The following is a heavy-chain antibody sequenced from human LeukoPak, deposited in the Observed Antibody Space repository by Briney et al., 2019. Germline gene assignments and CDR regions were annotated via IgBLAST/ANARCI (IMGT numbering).Heavy chain of an antibody. CDR1: GFTFSSYG. V-gene: IGHV3-30*02. Sequence: GGSLRLSCAASGFTFSSYGMHWVRQAPGKGLEWVAFIRYDGSNKYYADSVKGRFTISRDNSKNTLYLQMNSLRSEDTAVYYCARDRVAVADLDYWGQGTLVTVSS. CDR3: ARDRVAVADLDY. CDR2: IRYDGSNK. D-gene: IGHD6-19*01. J-gene: IGHJ4*02.